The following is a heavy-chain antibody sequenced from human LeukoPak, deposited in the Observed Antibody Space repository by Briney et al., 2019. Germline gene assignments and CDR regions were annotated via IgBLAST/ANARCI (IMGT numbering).Heavy chain of an antibody. V-gene: IGHV7-4-1*02. D-gene: IGHD3-22*01. Sequence: ASVKVSCKASGYTFTNYGMNWVRQAPGQGLEWMGWINTNTGNPTYAQGFTGRFVFSLDTSVSTTYLQISGLKAEDTAVYYCARIKYDNSGYHYGVDVWGQGTTVSVSS. CDR1: GYTFTNYG. J-gene: IGHJ6*02. CDR2: INTNTGNP. CDR3: ARIKYDNSGYHYGVDV.